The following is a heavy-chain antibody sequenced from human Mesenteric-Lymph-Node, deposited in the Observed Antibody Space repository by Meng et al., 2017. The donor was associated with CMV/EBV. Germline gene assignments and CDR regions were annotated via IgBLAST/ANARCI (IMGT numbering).Heavy chain of an antibody. CDR3: ARTRIVVSGTTFDY. J-gene: IGHJ4*02. D-gene: IGHD6-19*01. V-gene: IGHV4-34*11. CDR1: GGSFSGYY. Sequence: SETLSLTCAVYGGSFSGYYWSWIRQPPGKGLEWIGSIYYSGSTNYNPSLKSRVTLAVDTSKNQFSLKLSSVTAADTAVYFCARTRIVVSGTTFDYWGLGTLVTVSS. CDR2: IYYSGST.